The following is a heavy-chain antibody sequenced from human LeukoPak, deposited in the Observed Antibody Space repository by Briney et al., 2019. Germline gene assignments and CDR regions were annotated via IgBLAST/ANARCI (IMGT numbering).Heavy chain of an antibody. V-gene: IGHV1-69*04. Sequence: SVKVSCKASGGTFSSYAISWVRQAPGQGLEWMGRIIPIFGIANYAQKFQGRVTITADKSTSTAYMELSSLGSEDTAVYYCARGVGDGYSLFDYWGQGTLVTVSS. J-gene: IGHJ4*02. CDR3: ARGVGDGYSLFDY. CDR2: IIPIFGIA. D-gene: IGHD5-24*01. CDR1: GGTFSSYA.